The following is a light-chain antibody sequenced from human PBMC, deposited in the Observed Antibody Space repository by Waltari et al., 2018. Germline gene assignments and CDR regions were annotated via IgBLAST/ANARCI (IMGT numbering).Light chain of an antibody. CDR2: EVS. J-gene: IGLJ1*01. CDR1: SSDVGGYNY. CDR3: SSYAGSSNFG. V-gene: IGLV2-8*01. Sequence: QSALTQPPSASGSPGQSVTISCTGTSSDVGGYNYVSWVQQHPGKVPKLMVYEVSKRPSGVPDRFSGSKCGSTASLTVSVLQAEDEADYDGSSYAGSSNFGVGTGTKVTGL.